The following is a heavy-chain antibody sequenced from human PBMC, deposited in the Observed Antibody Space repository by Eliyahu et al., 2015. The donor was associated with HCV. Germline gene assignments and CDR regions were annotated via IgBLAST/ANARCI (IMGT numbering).Heavy chain of an antibody. CDR3: ARHFPHRGYSSGPPYYFDY. J-gene: IGHJ4*02. Sequence: QLQLQESGPGLVKPSETLSLTCTVSGGSISSSSYYWGWIRQPPGKGLEWIGSIYYSGSTYYNPSLKSRVTISVDTSKNQFSLKLSSVTAADTAVYYCARHFPHRGYSSGPPYYFDYWGQGTLVTVSS. CDR1: GGSISSSSYY. V-gene: IGHV4-39*01. CDR2: IYYSGST. D-gene: IGHD6-19*01.